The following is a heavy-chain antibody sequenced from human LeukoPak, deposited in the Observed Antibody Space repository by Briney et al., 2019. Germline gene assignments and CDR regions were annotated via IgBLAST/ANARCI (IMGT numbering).Heavy chain of an antibody. Sequence: SETLSLTCTVSGGSISSYYWSWIRQPPGKGLEWIGYIYYSGSTNYNPSLKSRVTISVDTSKNQFSLKLSSVTAADTAVYYCARHLSVFSSWSDYWGQGTLVTVSS. CDR2: IYYSGST. J-gene: IGHJ4*02. CDR1: GGSISSYY. V-gene: IGHV4-59*08. D-gene: IGHD6-13*01. CDR3: ARHLSVFSSWSDY.